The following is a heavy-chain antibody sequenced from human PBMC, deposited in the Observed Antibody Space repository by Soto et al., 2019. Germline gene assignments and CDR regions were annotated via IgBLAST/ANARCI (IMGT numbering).Heavy chain of an antibody. CDR1: GGTLSSYA. D-gene: IGHD6-19*01. CDR3: ARDDIAVAGTKYYYYGMDV. V-gene: IGHV1-69*13. J-gene: IGHJ6*02. Sequence: EASVKVSCKASGGTLSSYAISWVRQAPGQGLEWMGGIIPIFGTANYAQKFQGRVTITADESTSTAYMELSSLRSEDTAVYYCARDDIAVAGTKYYYYGMDVWGQGTTVTVSS. CDR2: IIPIFGTA.